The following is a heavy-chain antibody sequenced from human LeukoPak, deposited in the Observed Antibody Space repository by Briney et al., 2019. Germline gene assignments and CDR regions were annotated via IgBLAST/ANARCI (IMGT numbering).Heavy chain of an antibody. D-gene: IGHD2-2*01. CDR2: IYSGGST. J-gene: IGHJ3*02. CDR1: GFAVSSNY. CDR3: ARGPGSTSYQVDAFDI. Sequence: GGSLRLSCAASGFAVSSNYMSWVRQAPGKGLEWVSVIYSGGSTYYADSVKDRFTISRDNSKNTLYLQMNSLRAEDTAVYYCARGPGSTSYQVDAFDIWGQGTMVTVSS. V-gene: IGHV3-53*01.